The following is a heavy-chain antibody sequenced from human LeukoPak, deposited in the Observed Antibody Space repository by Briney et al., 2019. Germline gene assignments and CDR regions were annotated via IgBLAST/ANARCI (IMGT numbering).Heavy chain of an antibody. D-gene: IGHD6-13*01. V-gene: IGHV1-18*01. CDR3: ATTIAAAGTSDY. CDR2: ISAYTGNT. CDR1: GYTFTNYG. Sequence: GASVKVSCKASGYTFTNYGISWVRQAPGQGLEWMGWISAYTGNTNYAQKLQGRVTMTTDTSTSTAYMELRSLRSDDTAVYYCATTIAAAGTSDYWGQGTLVTVSS. J-gene: IGHJ4*02.